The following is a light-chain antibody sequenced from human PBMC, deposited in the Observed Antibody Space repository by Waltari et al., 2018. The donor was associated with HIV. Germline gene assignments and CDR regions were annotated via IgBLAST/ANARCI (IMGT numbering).Light chain of an antibody. CDR3: QKYNSALT. Sequence: QMTQSPSSLSAFVGDRVNITCRASQGVYNYLAWYQQKPGKPLNLLLYAASISQSGVPSLFIGSGSGTDFTLTITSLQPEDVATYYCQKYNSALTFGGGTKVEV. CDR2: AAS. CDR1: QGVYNY. V-gene: IGKV1-27*01. J-gene: IGKJ4*01.